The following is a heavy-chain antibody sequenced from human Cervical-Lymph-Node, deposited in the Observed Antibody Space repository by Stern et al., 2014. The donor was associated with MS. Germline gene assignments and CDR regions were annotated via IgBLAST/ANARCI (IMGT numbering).Heavy chain of an antibody. D-gene: IGHD6-19*01. Sequence: QLQLQESGPGLVKPSETLSLTCTVSGDAITSFYWSWIRQPPGKGLECIGYIHSSGSTNYNPSLKRRVTISVDTSKNQFSLKLSSVTAADTAVYYCARARIVVTGRYYFYYGIDVWGQGTTGTVSS. J-gene: IGHJ6*02. CDR2: IHSSGST. CDR3: ARARIVVTGRYYFYYGIDV. CDR1: GDAITSFY. V-gene: IGHV4-59*13.